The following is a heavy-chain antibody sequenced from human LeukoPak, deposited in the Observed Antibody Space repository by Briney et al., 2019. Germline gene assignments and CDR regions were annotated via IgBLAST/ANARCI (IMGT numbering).Heavy chain of an antibody. D-gene: IGHD7-27*01. CDR3: ARRAELGMRWFDP. CDR1: GYTFTDYW. Sequence: GESLKISCEGSGYTFTDYWIGWVRQMPGKGLEWMGIIYCDGSKTIYSPSFQSQVTISVDKSINTAYLQWSSLKASDTAIYFCARRAELGMRWFDPWGQGTLVTVSS. J-gene: IGHJ5*02. V-gene: IGHV5-51*01. CDR2: IYCDGSKT.